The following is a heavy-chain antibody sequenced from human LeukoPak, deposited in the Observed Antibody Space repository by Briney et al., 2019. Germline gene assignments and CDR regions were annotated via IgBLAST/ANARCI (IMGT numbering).Heavy chain of an antibody. D-gene: IGHD4-4*01. CDR2: ISGSGGST. J-gene: IGHJ6*02. CDR3: AKAMTTVTTPYYYGMDV. V-gene: IGHV3-23*01. CDR1: GFTFSSYA. Sequence: PGGSLRLSCAASGFTFSSYAMSWVRQAPGKGLEWVSAISGSGGSTYYADSVKGRCTISRDNSKNTLYLQMNSLRAEDTAVYYCAKAMTTVTTPYYYGMDVWGQGTTVTVSS.